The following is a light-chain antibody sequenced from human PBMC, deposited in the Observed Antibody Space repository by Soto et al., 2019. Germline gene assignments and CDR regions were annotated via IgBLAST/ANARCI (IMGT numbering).Light chain of an antibody. Sequence: QSVLTQPASVSGSPGQSITISCTGTSSDVGGYNYVSWYQQHPGKAPKLMIYEVSNRPSGVSNRFSGSKSGNTASLTISGLQAEDEADYYCSSYTNTAARVFGTGTKVTAL. CDR3: SSYTNTAARV. V-gene: IGLV2-14*01. CDR1: SSDVGGYNY. CDR2: EVS. J-gene: IGLJ1*01.